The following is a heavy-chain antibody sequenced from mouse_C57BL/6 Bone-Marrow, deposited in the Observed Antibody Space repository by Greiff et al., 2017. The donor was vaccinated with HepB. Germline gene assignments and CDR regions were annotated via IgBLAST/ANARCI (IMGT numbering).Heavy chain of an antibody. CDR2: INYDGSST. Sequence: EVKLMESEGGLVQPGSSMKLSCTASGFTFSDYYMAWVRQVPEKGLEWVANINYDGSSTYYLDSLKSRFIISRDNARHILYLQMSRLNAEDTATYYCARDLDYFDYWGQGTTLTVSS. V-gene: IGHV5-16*01. CDR1: GFTFSDYY. CDR3: ARDLDYFDY. J-gene: IGHJ2*01.